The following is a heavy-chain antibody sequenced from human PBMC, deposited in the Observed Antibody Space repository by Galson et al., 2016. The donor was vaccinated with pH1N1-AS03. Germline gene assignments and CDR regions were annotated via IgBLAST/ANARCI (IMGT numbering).Heavy chain of an antibody. Sequence: SLRLSCAASGLDFSYFWMTWVRQAPGKGPEWVANIKQDGSETHYVDYVKGRFTISRDNAKNSLYLQMNSLRCEDTAMYYCARGEMIGDDSWGKGTLVTVSS. CDR1: GLDFSYFW. CDR3: ARGEMIGDDS. V-gene: IGHV3-7*03. J-gene: IGHJ4*02. CDR2: IKQDGSET. D-gene: IGHD3-16*01.